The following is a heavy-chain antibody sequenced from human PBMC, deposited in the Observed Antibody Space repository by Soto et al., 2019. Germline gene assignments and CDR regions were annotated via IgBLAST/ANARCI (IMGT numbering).Heavy chain of an antibody. D-gene: IGHD2-2*01. V-gene: IGHV4-34*01. CDR2: INHSGST. CDR1: GGSFSGYY. Sequence: QVQLQQWGAGLLKPSETLSLTCAVYGGSFSGYYWSWIRQPPGKGLEWIGEINHSGSTNYNPSLKSRVTISVVTSKNQFSLKLSSVTAADTAVYYCAGTPSQDIVVVPAAMGRFDYWGQGTLVTVSS. CDR3: AGTPSQDIVVVPAAMGRFDY. J-gene: IGHJ4*02.